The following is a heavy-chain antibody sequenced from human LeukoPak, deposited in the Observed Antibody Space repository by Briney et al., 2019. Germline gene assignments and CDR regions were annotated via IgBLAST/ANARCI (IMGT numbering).Heavy chain of an antibody. J-gene: IGHJ4*02. D-gene: IGHD2-15*01. Sequence: SETLSLTCAVSGGSISSSNWWSWVRQPPGKGLEWIGEIYHSGSTNYNPSLKSRVTILVDTSKNLFSLKLTSVTVADTAVYFCARDPYCTGGSCNHRFDYWGQGTLVTVSS. CDR2: IYHSGST. V-gene: IGHV4-4*02. CDR1: GGSISSSNW. CDR3: ARDPYCTGGSCNHRFDY.